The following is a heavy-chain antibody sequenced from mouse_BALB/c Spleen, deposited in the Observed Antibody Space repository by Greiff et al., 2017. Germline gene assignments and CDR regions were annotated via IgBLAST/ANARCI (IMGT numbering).Heavy chain of an antibody. J-gene: IGHJ3*01. D-gene: IGHD2-1*01. V-gene: IGHV6-6*02. CDR2: IRLKSNNYAT. CDR3: TIYGKDY. CDR1: GFTFSNYW. Sequence: EVKLMESGGGLVQPGGSMKLSCVASGFTFSNYWMNWVRQSPEKGLEWVAEIRLKSNNYATHYAESVKGRFTISRDDSKSSVYLQMNNLRAEDTGIYYCTIYGKDYWGQGTLVTVSA.